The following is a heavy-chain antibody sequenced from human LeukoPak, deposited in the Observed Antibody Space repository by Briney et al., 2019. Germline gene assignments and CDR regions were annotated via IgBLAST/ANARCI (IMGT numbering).Heavy chain of an antibody. D-gene: IGHD3-16*01. CDR3: ARGPAPLTYFDY. CDR2: TIPIFGTA. J-gene: IGHJ4*02. CDR1: GGTFSSYA. V-gene: IGHV1-69*13. Sequence: ASVKVSCKASGGTFSSYAISWVRQAPGQGLEWMGGTIPIFGTANYAQKFQGRVTITADESTSTAYMELSSLRSEDTAVYYCARGPAPLTYFDYWGQGTLVTVSS.